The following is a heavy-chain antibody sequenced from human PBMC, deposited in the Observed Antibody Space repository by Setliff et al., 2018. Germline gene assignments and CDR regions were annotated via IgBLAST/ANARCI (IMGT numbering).Heavy chain of an antibody. CDR2: IHPSNSDT. D-gene: IGHD3-3*01. CDR1: GYSLTDYW. J-gene: IGHJ3*02. V-gene: IGHV5-51*01. Sequence: GESLKISCKGSGYSLTDYWIGWVRQMPGEGLEWMGIIHPSNSDTVYSPSFQGQVTISADRSITTAYLQWSSLKASDTAMYYCARQAISGSDAFDIWGQGTLVTVSS. CDR3: ARQAISGSDAFDI.